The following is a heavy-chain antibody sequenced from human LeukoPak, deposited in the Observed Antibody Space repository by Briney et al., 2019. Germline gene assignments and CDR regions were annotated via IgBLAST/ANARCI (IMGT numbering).Heavy chain of an antibody. Sequence: PGGSLRLSCAASGFTFSSYWMHWVRQAPGRGLVWVSRINTDGSSTSYADSVKGRFTISRDNSKNTLYLQMNSLRAEDTAVYYCAKEIFRVVRGVTRWNWFDPWGQGTLVTVSS. CDR2: INTDGSST. V-gene: IGHV3-74*01. CDR3: AKEIFRVVRGVTRWNWFDP. D-gene: IGHD3-10*01. CDR1: GFTFSSYW. J-gene: IGHJ5*02.